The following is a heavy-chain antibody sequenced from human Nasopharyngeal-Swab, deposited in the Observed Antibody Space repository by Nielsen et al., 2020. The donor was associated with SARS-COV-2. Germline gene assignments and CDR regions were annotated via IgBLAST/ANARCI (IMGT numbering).Heavy chain of an antibody. J-gene: IGHJ4*02. CDR1: GFTFSSYW. CDR3: ARDYYGSGSPIDY. D-gene: IGHD3-10*01. Sequence: GESLKISCAASGFTFSSYWMHWVRQAPGKGLVWVSRINSDGSSTSYADSVKGRFTISRDNAKNTLYLQMNSLRAEDTAVYYCARDYYGSGSPIDYWGQETLVTVSS. CDR2: INSDGSST. V-gene: IGHV3-74*01.